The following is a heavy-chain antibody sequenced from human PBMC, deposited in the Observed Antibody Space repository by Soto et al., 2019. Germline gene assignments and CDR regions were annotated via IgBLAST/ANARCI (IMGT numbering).Heavy chain of an antibody. CDR3: AKDRYFDWLLTS. V-gene: IGHV3-23*01. D-gene: IGHD3-9*01. CDR1: GFTFSSYA. CDR2: ISGSGGST. J-gene: IGHJ5*02. Sequence: EVQLLESGGGLVQPGGSLRLSCAASGFTFSSYAMSWVRQAPGKGLEWVSAISGSGGSTYYADSVKGRFTISRDNSKNTLYLQLNSLRAEDTAIYYSAKDRYFDWLLTSWGQGTLVTSSS.